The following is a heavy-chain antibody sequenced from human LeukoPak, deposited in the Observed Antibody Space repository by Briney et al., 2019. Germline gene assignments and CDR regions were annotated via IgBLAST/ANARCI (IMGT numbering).Heavy chain of an antibody. CDR1: GFTFSSYG. Sequence: PGRSLRLSCAASGFTFSSYGMHWVRQAPGKGLEWVAVISYDGSNKYCADSVKGRFTISRDNSKNTLYLQMNSLRAEDTAVYYCAKDLVWEEWELLIAGDWGQGTLVTVSS. CDR3: AKDLVWEEWELLIAGD. CDR2: ISYDGSNK. D-gene: IGHD1-26*01. J-gene: IGHJ4*02. V-gene: IGHV3-30*18.